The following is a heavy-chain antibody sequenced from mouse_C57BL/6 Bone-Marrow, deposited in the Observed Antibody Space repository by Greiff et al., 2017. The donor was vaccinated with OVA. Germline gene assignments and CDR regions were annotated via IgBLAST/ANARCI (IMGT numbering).Heavy chain of an antibody. D-gene: IGHD1-1*01. CDR3: ASRPYYGSSYWYFDV. Sequence: VQLQQSGPELVKPGASVKISCKASGYAFRSSWMNWVKQRPGKGLEWIGRIYPGDGDTNYNGKFKGKATLTADKSSSTAYMQLSSLTSEDSAVYFCASRPYYGSSYWYFDVWGTGTTVTVSS. CDR2: IYPGDGDT. J-gene: IGHJ1*03. CDR1: GYAFRSSW. V-gene: IGHV1-82*01.